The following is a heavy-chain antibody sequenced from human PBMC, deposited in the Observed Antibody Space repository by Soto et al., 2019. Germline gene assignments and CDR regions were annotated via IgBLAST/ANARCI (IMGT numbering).Heavy chain of an antibody. J-gene: IGHJ2*01. CDR2: MSGSGGST. CDR3: AEDGIRDTVPVSAFLLNRSSDL. Sequence: KGLEWVSAMSGSGGSTYYGDSVKGRLTISRDNSKNSLYLQMNSMRAEDTVFFFQAEDGIRDTVPVSAFLLNRSSDL. V-gene: IGHV3-23*01. D-gene: IGHD2-15*01.